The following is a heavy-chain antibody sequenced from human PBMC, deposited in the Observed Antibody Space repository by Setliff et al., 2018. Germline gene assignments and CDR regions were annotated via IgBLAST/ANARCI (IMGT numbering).Heavy chain of an antibody. V-gene: IGHV3-23*01. CDR2: ISASGGST. CDR3: ARGRFDGAV. Sequence: GGSLRLSCAASGFTFSNYAMSWVRQAPGKGLEWVSAISASGGSTYYADSVKGRFTISRDNSKNTVYLQMNGLRHEDSAVYYCARGRFDGAVWGQGTQVTVSS. D-gene: IGHD2-8*01. CDR1: GFTFSNYA. J-gene: IGHJ4*02.